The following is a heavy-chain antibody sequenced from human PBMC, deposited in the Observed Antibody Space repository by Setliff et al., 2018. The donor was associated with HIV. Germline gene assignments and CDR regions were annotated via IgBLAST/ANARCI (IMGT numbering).Heavy chain of an antibody. CDR1: GGSISSSRYY. Sequence: SETLSLTCTVSGGSISSSRYYWSWIRQPAGKGLEWIGRIYTSGSTNYNPSLQSRVTMSIDTSRNQFSLKLSSVTAADTAVYYCAKDPRAAVATICDYWGQGTLVTVSS. D-gene: IGHD5-12*01. V-gene: IGHV4-61*02. CDR3: AKDPRAAVATICDY. J-gene: IGHJ4*02. CDR2: IYTSGST.